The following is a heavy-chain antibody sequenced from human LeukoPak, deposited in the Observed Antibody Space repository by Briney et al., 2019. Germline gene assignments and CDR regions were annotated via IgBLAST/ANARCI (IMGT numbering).Heavy chain of an antibody. D-gene: IGHD6-19*01. Sequence: ASVNVSCKASGYTFTGYYMHWVRQAPAQGLEWVGWINPNSGGTNYAQTFQGRVTMTRDTSISTAYMELSRLRSDDTAVYYCARVQWTGAFDGWGEGRMVTV. V-gene: IGHV1-2*02. CDR2: INPNSGGT. CDR3: ARVQWTGAFDG. J-gene: IGHJ3*01. CDR1: GYTFTGYY.